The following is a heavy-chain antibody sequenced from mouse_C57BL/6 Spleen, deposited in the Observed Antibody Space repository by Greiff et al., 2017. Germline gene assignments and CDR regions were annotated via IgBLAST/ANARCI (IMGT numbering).Heavy chain of an antibody. D-gene: IGHD2-3*01. Sequence: VQLQQPGAELVRPGSSVKLSCKASGYTFTSYWMHWVKQRPIQGLEWIGNIDPSDSETHYNQKFKDKATLTVDKSSSTAYMQLSSLTSEDSAVYYCARWDDGYYVYWGQGTTLTVSS. CDR1: GYTFTSYW. V-gene: IGHV1-52*01. J-gene: IGHJ2*01. CDR3: ARWDDGYYVY. CDR2: IDPSDSET.